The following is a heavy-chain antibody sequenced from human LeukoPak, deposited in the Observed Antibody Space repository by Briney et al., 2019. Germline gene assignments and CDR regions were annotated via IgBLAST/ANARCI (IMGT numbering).Heavy chain of an antibody. CDR2: ISSSSSYI. V-gene: IGHV3-21*01. CDR1: GFTFSSYG. J-gene: IGHJ4*02. D-gene: IGHD1-26*01. CDR3: AREALPTDY. Sequence: PGGSLRLSCAASGFTFSSYGMSWVRQAPGKGLEWVSSISSSSSYIYYADSVKGRFTISRDNAKNSLYLQMNSLRAEDTAVYYCAREALPTDYWGQGTLVTVSS.